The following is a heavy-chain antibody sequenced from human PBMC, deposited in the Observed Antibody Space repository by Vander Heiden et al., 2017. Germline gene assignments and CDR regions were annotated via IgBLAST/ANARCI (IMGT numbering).Heavy chain of an antibody. CDR1: GFTFSSYG. Sequence: QVQLVESGGGVVQPGRSLRLSCAASGFTFSSYGMHWVRQAPGKGLEWVAVISYDGSNKYYADSVKGRFTISRDNSKNTLYLQMNSLRAEDTAVYYCAKDTTYYDILTGYYPSYYYYYGMDVWGQGTTVTVSS. D-gene: IGHD3-9*01. CDR3: AKDTTYYDILTGYYPSYYYYYGMDV. J-gene: IGHJ6*02. V-gene: IGHV3-30*18. CDR2: ISYDGSNK.